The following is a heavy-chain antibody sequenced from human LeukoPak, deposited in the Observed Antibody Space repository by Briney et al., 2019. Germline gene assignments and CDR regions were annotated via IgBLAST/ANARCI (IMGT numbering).Heavy chain of an antibody. V-gene: IGHV1-18*01. J-gene: IGHJ5*02. CDR3: ARTTTVTSNWFDP. CDR1: GYTFTSYG. CDR2: INPNSGGT. Sequence: ASVKVSCKASGYTFTSYGISWVRQAPGQGLEWMGWINPNSGGTNYAQKFQGRVTMTTDTSTSTAYMELRSLRSDDTAVYYCARTTTVTSNWFDPWGQGTLVTVSS. D-gene: IGHD4-17*01.